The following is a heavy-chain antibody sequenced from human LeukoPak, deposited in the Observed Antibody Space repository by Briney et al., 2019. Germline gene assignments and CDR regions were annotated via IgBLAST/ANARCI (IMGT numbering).Heavy chain of an antibody. J-gene: IGHJ4*02. CDR3: AKGRVRATLFDY. Sequence: PGGSLRLSCAASGFTFSSYAMSWVRQAPGKGLEWVSAISGSGGSTYYADSVKGRFTISRDNSKNTLYPQMNSLRAEDTAVYYCAKGRVRATLFDYWGQGTLVTVSS. CDR1: GFTFSSYA. D-gene: IGHD1-26*01. CDR2: ISGSGGST. V-gene: IGHV3-23*01.